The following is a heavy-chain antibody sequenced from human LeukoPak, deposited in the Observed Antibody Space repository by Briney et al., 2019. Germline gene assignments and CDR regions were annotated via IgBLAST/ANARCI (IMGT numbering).Heavy chain of an antibody. CDR2: ISSSSNYI. CDR3: ARGTLGACGW. V-gene: IGHV3-21*01. D-gene: IGHD6-19*01. CDR1: GFTFSSYD. J-gene: IGHJ4*02. Sequence: PGGSLRLSCAASGFTFSSYDMNWVRQAPGKGLEWVSSISSSSNYIHYADSVKGRFTISRDNAKNSLYLQMNSLRAEDTAVYFCARGTLGACGWWGQGTLVTVSS.